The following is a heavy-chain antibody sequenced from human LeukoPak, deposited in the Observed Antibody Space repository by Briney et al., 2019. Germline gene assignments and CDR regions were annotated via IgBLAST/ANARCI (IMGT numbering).Heavy chain of an antibody. CDR3: AGGMVTPFDY. D-gene: IGHD4-23*01. J-gene: IGHJ4*02. CDR1: GFTFRIYE. Sequence: GGSLRLSCAASGFTFRIYEMNWVRQAPGKGLEWVSYISSSGSTIYYADSVKGRFTISRDNAKNSLYLQMNSLRAEDTAVYYCAGGMVTPFDYWGQGTLVTVSS. CDR2: ISSSGSTI. V-gene: IGHV3-48*03.